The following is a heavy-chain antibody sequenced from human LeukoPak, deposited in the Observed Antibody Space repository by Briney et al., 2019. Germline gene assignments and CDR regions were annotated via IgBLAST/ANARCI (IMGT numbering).Heavy chain of an antibody. Sequence: PVKVSCKASGGTFSSYAISWVRQAPGQGLEWMGGIIPIFGTANYAQKFQGRVTITTDESTSTAYMELSSLRSEDTAVYYCAGSGVGDYSNAFDPWGQGTLVTVSS. V-gene: IGHV1-69*05. CDR1: GGTFSSYA. J-gene: IGHJ5*02. CDR2: IIPIFGTA. D-gene: IGHD4-11*01. CDR3: AGSGVGDYSNAFDP.